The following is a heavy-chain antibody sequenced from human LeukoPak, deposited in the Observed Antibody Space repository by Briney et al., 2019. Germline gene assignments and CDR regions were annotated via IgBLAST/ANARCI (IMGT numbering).Heavy chain of an antibody. Sequence: ASVKVSCKASGYTFTSYDINWVRQATGQGLEWMGWMNPNSGNTDYAQKFQGRVTMTRDTSISTAYMELSRLRSDDTAVYYCAREYQLLGNPWGQGTLVTVSS. CDR3: AREYQLLGNP. CDR1: GYTFTSYD. CDR2: MNPNSGNT. D-gene: IGHD2-2*01. J-gene: IGHJ5*02. V-gene: IGHV1-8*01.